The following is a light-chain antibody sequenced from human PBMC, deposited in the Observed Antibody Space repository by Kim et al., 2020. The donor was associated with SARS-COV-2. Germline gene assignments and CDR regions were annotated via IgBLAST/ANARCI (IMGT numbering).Light chain of an antibody. CDR2: DAT. V-gene: IGLV7-46*01. CDR3: LLSYNGVRV. J-gene: IGLJ3*02. Sequence: SSLSSYWFQQKPGQAPKTLISDATNKYSWTPARFSGSLLGGKAALTLSGAQPEDEADYYCLLSYNGVRVFGGGTQLTVL. CDR1: SSLS.